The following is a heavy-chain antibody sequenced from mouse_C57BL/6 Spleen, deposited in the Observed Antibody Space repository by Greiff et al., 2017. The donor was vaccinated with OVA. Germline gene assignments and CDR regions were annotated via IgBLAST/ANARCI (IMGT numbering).Heavy chain of an antibody. D-gene: IGHD1-1*01. J-gene: IGHJ4*01. V-gene: IGHV8-12*01. CDR3: ARSLYYYGSSYDAMDY. CDR2: IYWDDDK. CDR1: GFSLSTSGMG. Sequence: QVQLKVCGPGILQSSQTLSLTCSFSGFSLSTSGMGVSWIRQPSGKGLEWLAHIYWDDDKRYNPSLKSRLTISKDTSRNQVFLKITSVDTADTATYYCARSLYYYGSSYDAMDYWGQGTSVTVSS.